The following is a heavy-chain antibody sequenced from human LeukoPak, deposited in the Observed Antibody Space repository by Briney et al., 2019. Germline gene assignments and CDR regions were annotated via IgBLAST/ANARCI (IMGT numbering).Heavy chain of an antibody. V-gene: IGHV1-69*04. D-gene: IGHD2-21*02. CDR3: ARELVVVTAISYFDY. CDR1: GGTFSSYA. Sequence: ASVKVSCKASGGTFSSYAISWVRQAPGQGLEWMGRIIPILGIANYAQKFQGRVTITADKSTSTAYMELSSLRSEDTAVYYCARELVVVTAISYFDYWGQGTLVTVSS. J-gene: IGHJ4*02. CDR2: IIPILGIA.